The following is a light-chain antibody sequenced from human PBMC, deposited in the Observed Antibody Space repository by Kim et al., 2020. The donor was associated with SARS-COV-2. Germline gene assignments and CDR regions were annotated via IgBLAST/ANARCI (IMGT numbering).Light chain of an antibody. Sequence: PGQSVTISCTGPSSDVGGYIYVSWYQHHPGKAPKLMIYDVTKRPSGVPDRFSGSKSGNTASLTISGLQAEDEADYYCCSYAGSYWVFGGGTQLTVL. CDR1: SSDVGGYIY. J-gene: IGLJ3*02. CDR2: DVT. CDR3: CSYAGSYWV. V-gene: IGLV2-11*01.